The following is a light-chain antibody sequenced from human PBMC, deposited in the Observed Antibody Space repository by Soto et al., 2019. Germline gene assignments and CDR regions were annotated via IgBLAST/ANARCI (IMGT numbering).Light chain of an antibody. V-gene: IGKV3-20*01. Sequence: EIVLTQSPGTLSLSPGATAILSCRASQTVSSDYVAWYQQKPGQAPRFLIYGASHRATGIPDRFGGSGSGTDFCLTISRLEREDFAVYFCHQYGTSPGTFGQGTKVESK. CDR1: QTVSSDY. CDR2: GAS. J-gene: IGKJ1*01. CDR3: HQYGTSPGT.